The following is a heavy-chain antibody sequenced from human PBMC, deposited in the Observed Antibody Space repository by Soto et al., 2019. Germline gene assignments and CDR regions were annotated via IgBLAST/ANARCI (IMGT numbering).Heavy chain of an antibody. CDR3: ATLVVAATNYSYGMDV. J-gene: IGHJ6*02. D-gene: IGHD2-15*01. CDR2: IYSGGST. CDR1: GFTVSSNY. V-gene: IGHV3-53*02. Sequence: EVQLVETGGGLIQPGGSLRLSCAASGFTVSSNYMSWVRQAPGKGLEWVSVIYSGGSTYYADSVKGRFTISRDNSKNTLYLQMNSLRAEDTAVYYCATLVVAATNYSYGMDVWGQGTTVTVSS.